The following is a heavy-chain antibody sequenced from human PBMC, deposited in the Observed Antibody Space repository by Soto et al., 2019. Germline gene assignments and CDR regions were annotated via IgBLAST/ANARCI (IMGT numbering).Heavy chain of an antibody. V-gene: IGHV1-69*02. D-gene: IGHD2-2*01. CDR2: IIPILGIA. CDR3: ARGGKDIVVVPAAGAFDI. CDR1: GGTFSSYT. Sequence: QVQLVQSGAEVKKPGSSVTVSCKASGGTFSSYTISWVRQAPGQGLEWMGRIIPILGIANYAQKFQGRVTITADKSTSTAYMELSSLRSEDTAVYYCARGGKDIVVVPAAGAFDIWGQGTMVTVSS. J-gene: IGHJ3*02.